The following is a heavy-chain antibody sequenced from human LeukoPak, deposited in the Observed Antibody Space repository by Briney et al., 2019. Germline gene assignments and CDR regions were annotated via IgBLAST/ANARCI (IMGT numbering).Heavy chain of an antibody. V-gene: IGHV3-7*01. Sequence: GFLRLSCAASGFTFDIYWMTWVRQAPGKGLEWVANIKQDGTEKYYVDSVKGRFTISRDNAKNSLYLQMNSLRAEDTAVYYCARDAAVQQLGYYYYYMDVWGKGTTVTVSS. J-gene: IGHJ6*03. CDR1: GFTFDIYW. CDR3: ARDAAVQQLGYYYYYMDV. CDR2: IKQDGTEK. D-gene: IGHD6-13*01.